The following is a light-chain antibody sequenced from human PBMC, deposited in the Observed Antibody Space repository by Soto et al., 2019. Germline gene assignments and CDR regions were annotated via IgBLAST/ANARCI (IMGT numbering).Light chain of an antibody. CDR1: SSDVRGYNY. CDR3: SSYAGSNNYV. J-gene: IGLJ1*01. V-gene: IGLV2-8*01. CDR2: GVT. Sequence: QSVLTQPPSASGSPGQSVTISCTGTSSDVRGYNYVSWYQQHPGKAPKLMIYGVTKRPSGVPDRFSGSKSGNTASLTVSGLQAEDEAYYYCSSYAGSNNYVFGTGTKVTVL.